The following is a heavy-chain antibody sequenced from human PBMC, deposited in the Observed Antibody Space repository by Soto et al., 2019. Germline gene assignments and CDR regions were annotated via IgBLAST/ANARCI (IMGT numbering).Heavy chain of an antibody. CDR1: GFSLSSSGVG. CDR2: IYWDDDK. D-gene: IGHD3-22*01. CDR3: SHDSSGYLRFDC. V-gene: IGHV2-5*02. Sequence: KESGPALVKPTQTLTLTCTFSGFSLSSSGVGAGWIRQPPGKALEWLALIYWDDDKRYSPSLKNRLTITKDTSKNPMVLTMTIIDPVDTATYFFSHDSSGYLRFDCWGQGTLVTVSS. J-gene: IGHJ4*02.